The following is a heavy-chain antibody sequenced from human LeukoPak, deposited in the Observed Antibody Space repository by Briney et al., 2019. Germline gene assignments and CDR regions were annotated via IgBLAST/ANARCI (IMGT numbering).Heavy chain of an antibody. CDR2: IKQDGSEK. CDR3: ARVRRYNWNDGRDAFDI. D-gene: IGHD1-1*01. V-gene: IGHV3-7*01. J-gene: IGHJ3*02. CDR1: GFTFSSYW. Sequence: GGSLRLSCAASGFTFSSYWMSWVRQAPGKGLEWVANIKQDGSEKYYVDSVKGRFAVSRDNAKNSLYLQMNSLRAEDTAVYYCARVRRYNWNDGRDAFDIWGQGTMVTVSS.